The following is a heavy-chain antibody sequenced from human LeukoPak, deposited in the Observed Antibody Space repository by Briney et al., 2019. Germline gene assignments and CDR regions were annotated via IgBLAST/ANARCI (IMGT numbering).Heavy chain of an antibody. CDR2: ISSSSSSI. V-gene: IGHV3-48*01. CDR3: AKDVFELRYFDGWFDP. J-gene: IGHJ5*02. D-gene: IGHD3-9*01. CDR1: GFTFSSYS. Sequence: GGSLRLSCAVSGFTFSSYSMNWVRQAPGKGLEWVSYISSSSSSIYYADSVKGRFTISRDNSKNTLYLQVNSLRAEDTAVYYCAKDVFELRYFDGWFDPWGQGTLVTVSS.